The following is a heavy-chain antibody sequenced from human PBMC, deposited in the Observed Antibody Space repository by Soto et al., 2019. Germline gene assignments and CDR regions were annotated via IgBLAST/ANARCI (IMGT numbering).Heavy chain of an antibody. Sequence: ASVKVSCKASGGTFSSYAISWVRQAPGQGLEWMGGIIPIFGTANYAQKFQGRVTITADKSTSTAYMELSSLRSEGTAVYYCASGDDSSGYEDAFDIWGQGTMVTVSS. J-gene: IGHJ3*02. CDR3: ASGDDSSGYEDAFDI. CDR1: GGTFSSYA. D-gene: IGHD3-22*01. V-gene: IGHV1-69*06. CDR2: IIPIFGTA.